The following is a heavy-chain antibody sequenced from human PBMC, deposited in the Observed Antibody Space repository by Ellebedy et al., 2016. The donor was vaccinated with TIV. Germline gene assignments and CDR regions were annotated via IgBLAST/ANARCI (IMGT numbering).Heavy chain of an antibody. CDR2: IYNNGNT. Sequence: MPSETLSLTCTVSGGAVSRYYWTWIRQPPGKPLEWLGYIYNNGNTKYNPYLKSRVTISSDTSKNQFSLKLTSVTAADAAVYYCARDPDYNSGWGGFDSWGQGVLVTVSS. CDR3: ARDPDYNSGWGGFDS. CDR1: GGAVSRYY. V-gene: IGHV4-59*02. D-gene: IGHD6-19*01. J-gene: IGHJ4*02.